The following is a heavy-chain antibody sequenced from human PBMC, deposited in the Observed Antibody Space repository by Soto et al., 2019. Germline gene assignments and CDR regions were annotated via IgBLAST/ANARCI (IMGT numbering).Heavy chain of an antibody. J-gene: IGHJ4*02. Sequence: SVKVSCKASGYSFSSHAITWVRQAPGQGLEWMGGIIPVFGTPSYAQKFQGRVTISADKSTNTSSLELRSLRSEDTAVYYCARGGALSTSWYWGDGLDSWGQGTQVTASS. CDR1: GYSFSSHA. CDR2: IIPVFGTP. D-gene: IGHD6-13*01. V-gene: IGHV1-69*06. CDR3: ARGGALSTSWYWGDGLDS.